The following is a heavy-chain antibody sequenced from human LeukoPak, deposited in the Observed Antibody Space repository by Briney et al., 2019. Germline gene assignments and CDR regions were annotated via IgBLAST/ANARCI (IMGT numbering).Heavy chain of an antibody. CDR2: ISGSSDNT. V-gene: IGHV3-23*01. J-gene: IGHJ4*02. Sequence: PGGPLRLSCAPSGFTFRTYAMAWARQAPGKGLDGVPSISGSSDNTYYTDSVKGRFTVSRDNFKNTLSLQMTGLRAEDTAVYYCAKGVEWLLGVNFDYWGQGILVTVSS. CDR3: AKGVEWLLGVNFDY. CDR1: GFTFRTYA. D-gene: IGHD3-3*01.